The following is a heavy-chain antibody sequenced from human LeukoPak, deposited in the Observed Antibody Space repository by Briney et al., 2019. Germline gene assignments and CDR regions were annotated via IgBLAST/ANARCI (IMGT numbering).Heavy chain of an antibody. J-gene: IGHJ4*02. CDR1: GGSISSYY. D-gene: IGHD4-17*01. V-gene: IGHV4-59*01. CDR3: ARVLSYGDYSLDY. Sequence: SETLSLTCTVSGGSISSYYWSWIRQPPGKGLEWIGYIYYSGSTNYNPSLKSRVTISVDTSKNQFSLKLSSVTAADTAVYYCARVLSYGDYSLDYWGQGTLVTVSS. CDR2: IYYSGST.